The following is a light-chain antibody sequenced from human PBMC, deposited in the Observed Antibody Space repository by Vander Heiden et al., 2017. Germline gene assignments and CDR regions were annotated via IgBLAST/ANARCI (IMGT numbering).Light chain of an antibody. J-gene: IGLJ2*01. CDR3: SSFTSSSTVL. Sequence: QSALTQPASVSGSPGQSITISCTGTSSDVGGNKYVSWYQQHPGKAPKLMIYEVSNRPSGGSNRFSGSKSGNTASLTISGLQAEDEADYYCSSFTSSSTVLFGGGTKLTVL. CDR1: SSDVGGNKY. CDR2: EVS. V-gene: IGLV2-14*01.